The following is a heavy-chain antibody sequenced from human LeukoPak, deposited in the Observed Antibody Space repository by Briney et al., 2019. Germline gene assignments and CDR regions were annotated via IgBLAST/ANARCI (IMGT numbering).Heavy chain of an antibody. Sequence: GASVKVSCTASGYTFTSYGISWVRQAPGQGLEWMGWISAYNGNTNYAQKLQGRVTMTTDTSTSTAYMELRSLRSDDTAVYYCALGPAISSSWYSLTDYWGQGTLVTVSS. D-gene: IGHD6-13*01. CDR1: GYTFTSYG. CDR3: ALGPAISSSWYSLTDY. V-gene: IGHV1-18*01. CDR2: ISAYNGNT. J-gene: IGHJ4*02.